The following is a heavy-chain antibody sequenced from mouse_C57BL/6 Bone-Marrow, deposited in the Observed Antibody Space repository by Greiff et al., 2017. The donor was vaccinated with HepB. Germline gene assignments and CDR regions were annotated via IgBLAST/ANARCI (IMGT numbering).Heavy chain of an antibody. D-gene: IGHD2-3*01. CDR2: IYPRSGNT. CDR1: GYTFTSYG. Sequence: QVQLKQSGAELARPGASVKLSCKASGYTFTSYGISWVKQRTGQGLEWIGEIYPRSGNTYYNEKFKGKATLTADKSSSTAYMELRSLTSEDSAVYFCARWDYDGYYVWDYWGQGTTLTVSS. V-gene: IGHV1-81*01. J-gene: IGHJ2*01. CDR3: ARWDYDGYYVWDY.